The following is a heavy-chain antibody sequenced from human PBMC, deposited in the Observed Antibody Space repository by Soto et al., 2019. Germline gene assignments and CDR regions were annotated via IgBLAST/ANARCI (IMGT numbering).Heavy chain of an antibody. Sequence: GGSLRLSCAASGFTFSSYGMHWVRQAPGKGLEWVAVISYDGSNKYYADSVKGRFTISRDNSKNTLYLQMNSLRAEDTAVYYCAKPSRRSWAPFDYWGQGTLVTVSS. CDR3: AKPSRRSWAPFDY. CDR1: GFTFSSYG. V-gene: IGHV3-30*18. CDR2: ISYDGSNK. D-gene: IGHD7-27*01. J-gene: IGHJ4*02.